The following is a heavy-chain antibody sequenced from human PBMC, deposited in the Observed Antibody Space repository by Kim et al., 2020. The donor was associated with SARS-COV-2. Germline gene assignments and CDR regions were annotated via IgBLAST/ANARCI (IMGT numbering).Heavy chain of an antibody. Sequence: SETLSLTCTVSGGSISSYYWSWIRQPPGKGLEWIGYIYYSGSTNYNPSLKSRVTISVDTSKNQFSLKLSSVTAADTAVYYCARGGWELLHAFDIWGQGTMVTVSS. CDR3: ARGGWELLHAFDI. J-gene: IGHJ3*02. V-gene: IGHV4-59*01. D-gene: IGHD1-26*01. CDR2: IYYSGST. CDR1: GGSISSYY.